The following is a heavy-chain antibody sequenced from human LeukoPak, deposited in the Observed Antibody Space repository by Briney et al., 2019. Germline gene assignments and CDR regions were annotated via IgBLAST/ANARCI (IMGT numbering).Heavy chain of an antibody. D-gene: IGHD5-24*01. CDR1: GGSISSYY. J-gene: IGHJ4*02. V-gene: IGHV4-59*08. CDR3: ARGPNYPSPSPFDY. Sequence: SETLSLTCTVSGGSISSYYWSWIRQPAGKGLEWIGCIYYSGSTDYNPSLKSRVTISVDTSKNQFSLKLSSVTAADTAVYYCARGPNYPSPSPFDYWGQGTLVTVSS. CDR2: IYYSGST.